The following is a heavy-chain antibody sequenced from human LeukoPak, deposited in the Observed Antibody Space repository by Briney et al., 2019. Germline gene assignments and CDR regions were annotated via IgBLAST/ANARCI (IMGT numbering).Heavy chain of an antibody. V-gene: IGHV1-69*13. CDR2: IIPIFGTT. Sequence: GASVKVSCKASGGTFSSYAISWVRQAPGQGLEWMGEIIPIFGTTKNAQKFQGRVTITADESTSTAYMELSSVRSEDTAVYYCAREGATTPDAFDIWGQGTMVTVSS. CDR3: AREGATTPDAFDI. J-gene: IGHJ3*02. D-gene: IGHD1-1*01. CDR1: GGTFSSYA.